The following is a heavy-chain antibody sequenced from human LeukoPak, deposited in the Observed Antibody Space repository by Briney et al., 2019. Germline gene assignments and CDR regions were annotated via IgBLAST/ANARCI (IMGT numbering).Heavy chain of an antibody. J-gene: IGHJ3*02. CDR1: GGSISSSNW. V-gene: IGHV4-4*02. Sequence: SETLSLTCAVSGGSISSSNWWSWVRQPPGKGLEWIGEVYHSGSTNYNPSLKSRVTISVDKSKKQLSLKLSSVTAADTAVYYCARGRIDAFDIWAKGQWSPSLQ. CDR3: ARGRIDAFDI. CDR2: VYHSGST.